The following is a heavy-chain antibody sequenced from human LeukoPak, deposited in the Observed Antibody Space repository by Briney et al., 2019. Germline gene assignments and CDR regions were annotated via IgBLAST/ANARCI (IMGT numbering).Heavy chain of an antibody. Sequence: SETLSLTCAVSGGSISSGGYSWSWIRQPPGKGLEWIGYIYHSGSTYYNPSLKSRVTISVDRSKNQFSLKLSSVTAADTAVYYCARAAREMATTPDFDYWGQGTLVTVSS. V-gene: IGHV4-30-2*01. CDR2: IYHSGST. D-gene: IGHD5-24*01. CDR3: ARAAREMATTPDFDY. CDR1: GGSISSGGYS. J-gene: IGHJ4*02.